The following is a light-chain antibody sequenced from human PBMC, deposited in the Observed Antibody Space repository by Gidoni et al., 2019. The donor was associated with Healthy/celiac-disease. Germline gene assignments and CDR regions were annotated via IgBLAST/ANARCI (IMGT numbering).Light chain of an antibody. V-gene: IGKV1-39*01. CDR3: QQSYSTTWT. J-gene: IGKJ1*01. Sequence: DIQMTQSPSSLSASVGSRVTITCRASQSISSYLNWYQQKPGKAPKLLIYAASSLQSGVPSRFSGSGSGTDFTLTISSLQPEDFATYYCQQSYSTTWTFXQXTKVEIK. CDR2: AAS. CDR1: QSISSY.